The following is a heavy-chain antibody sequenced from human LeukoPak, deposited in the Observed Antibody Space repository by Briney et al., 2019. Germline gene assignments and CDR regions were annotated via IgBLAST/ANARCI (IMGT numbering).Heavy chain of an antibody. J-gene: IGHJ3*02. CDR3: ARTAWFGEFDAFDI. CDR1: GFSFSNYW. Sequence: GGSLRLSCAASGFSFSNYWMHWVRQAPGKGLVWVSRINSDGSSTTYADSVKGRFTISRDNAKNTLYLQMNSLRAEDTAVYYCARTAWFGEFDAFDIWGQGTMVTVSS. D-gene: IGHD3-10*01. CDR2: INSDGSST. V-gene: IGHV3-74*01.